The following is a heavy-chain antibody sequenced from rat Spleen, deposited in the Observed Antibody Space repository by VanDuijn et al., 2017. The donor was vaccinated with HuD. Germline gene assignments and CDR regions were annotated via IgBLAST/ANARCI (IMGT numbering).Heavy chain of an antibody. D-gene: IGHD1-11*01. CDR1: GFTFSNYY. CDR3: ARRAATTDYFDY. V-gene: IGHV5-25*01. J-gene: IGHJ2*01. Sequence: EVQLVESGGGLVQPGRSMKLSCAASGFTFSNYYMAWVRQAPTKGLEWVASISTGGGNTYYRDSVKGRFTISRDNAKSTLYRQMDSLRCEDKATYYCARRAATTDYFDYWGQGVMVTVSS. CDR2: ISTGGGNT.